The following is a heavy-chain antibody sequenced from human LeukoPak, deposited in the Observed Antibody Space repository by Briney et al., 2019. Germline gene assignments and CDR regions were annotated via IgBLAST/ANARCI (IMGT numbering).Heavy chain of an antibody. CDR2: IKQDGSEK. V-gene: IGHV3-7*01. Sequence: GGSLRLSCAASSFTFSSYWMSWVRQAQGMGLEWVANIKQDGSEKYYVDSVKGRFTISRGNAKNSLYLQMNSLKAEGTAVYYCAKDAPGYCSCMNVWGKGTTVTVSS. D-gene: IGHD2-15*01. J-gene: IGHJ6*03. CDR1: SFTFSSYW. CDR3: AKDAPGYCSCMNV.